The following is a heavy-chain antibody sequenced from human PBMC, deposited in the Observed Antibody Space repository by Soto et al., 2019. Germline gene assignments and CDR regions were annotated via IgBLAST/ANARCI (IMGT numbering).Heavy chain of an antibody. Sequence: QVQLQESGPGLVKPSETLSLTCAVSGDSITTYYWSWIRQPPGKGLEWIGYMYYSGSSSYNPSLKSRVTISVDTSKNQFSLKLRSVTAADTAVYYCARIVMVASGWFDPWGQGTLVTVSS. CDR1: GDSITTYY. J-gene: IGHJ5*02. CDR3: ARIVMVASGWFDP. V-gene: IGHV4-59*01. D-gene: IGHD2-15*01. CDR2: MYYSGSS.